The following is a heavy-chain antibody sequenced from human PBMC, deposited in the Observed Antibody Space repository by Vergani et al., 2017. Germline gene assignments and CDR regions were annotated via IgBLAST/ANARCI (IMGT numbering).Heavy chain of an antibody. V-gene: IGHV3-21*01. J-gene: IGHJ5*02. D-gene: IGHD1-26*01. CDR1: GFTFSSYS. Sequence: EVQLVESGGGLVKPGGSLRLSCAASGFTFSSYSMNWVRQAPGKGLEWVSSISSSSSYIYYADSVKGRFTISRDNAKNSLYLQMNSLRAEDTAVYYCARILHGAWGWFDPWGQGTLVTVSS. CDR3: ARILHGAWGWFDP. CDR2: ISSSSSYI.